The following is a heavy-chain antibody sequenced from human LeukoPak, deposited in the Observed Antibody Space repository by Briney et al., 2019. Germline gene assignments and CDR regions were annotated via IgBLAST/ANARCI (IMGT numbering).Heavy chain of an antibody. CDR2: ISSTAATT. J-gene: IGHJ4*02. CDR1: GFTLKRFS. D-gene: IGHD3-3*01. CDR3: ARRTLFGVIKPPDY. Sequence: GSLRLPCSASGFTLKRFSLSWVRPAPGEGLGWGPSISSTAATTYYADSVKGRFTISRDNAKNTLYLQLSSLRVEDTAVYYCARRTLFGVIKPPDYWGQGTLVTVSS. V-gene: IGHV3-23*01.